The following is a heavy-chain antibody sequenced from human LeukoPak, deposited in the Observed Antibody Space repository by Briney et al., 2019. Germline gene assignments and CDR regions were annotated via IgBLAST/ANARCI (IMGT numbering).Heavy chain of an antibody. CDR3: ARVRPTSGHHDYYGMDV. V-gene: IGHV4-59*01. D-gene: IGHD1-14*01. CDR1: GGSISSYY. Sequence: SETLSLTCTVSGGSISSYYWSWVRQPPGKGLEWIGYIYYSGSTNYNPSLKSRVTISVDTSKNQFSLKLSSVTAADTAVYYCARVRPTSGHHDYYGMDVWGQGTTVTVSS. CDR2: IYYSGST. J-gene: IGHJ6*02.